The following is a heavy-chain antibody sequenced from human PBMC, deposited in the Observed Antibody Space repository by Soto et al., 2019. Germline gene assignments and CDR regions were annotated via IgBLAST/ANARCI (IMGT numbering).Heavy chain of an antibody. CDR3: ARGGCRSGGSCWEDAFDI. J-gene: IGHJ3*02. CDR1: GFTFSSYG. D-gene: IGHD2-15*01. Sequence: GGSLRLSCAASGFTFSSYGMHWVRQAPGKGLEWVAVIWYDGSNKYYADSVKGRFTISRDNSKNTLYLQMNSLRAEDTAVYYCARGGCRSGGSCWEDAFDIWGQGTMVTVSS. V-gene: IGHV3-33*01. CDR2: IWYDGSNK.